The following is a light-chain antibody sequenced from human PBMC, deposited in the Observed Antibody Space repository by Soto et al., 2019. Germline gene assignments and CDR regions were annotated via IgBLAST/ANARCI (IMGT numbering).Light chain of an antibody. J-gene: IGKJ3*01. V-gene: IGKV3-20*01. CDR1: QSVSSSY. Sequence: EIVLTQPPGTLSLSPGERATLSCRASQSVSSSYLAWYQQKPGQAPRLLIYGASSRATGIPDRFSGSGSGTDLTLTISRLEPEDFAVYYCQQYGSSPFTFGPGTKVDIK. CDR2: GAS. CDR3: QQYGSSPFT.